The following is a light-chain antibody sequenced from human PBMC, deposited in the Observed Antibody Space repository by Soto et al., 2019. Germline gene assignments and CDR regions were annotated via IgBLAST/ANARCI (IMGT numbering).Light chain of an antibody. CDR3: QQYDDPFT. V-gene: IGKV1-33*01. J-gene: IGKJ4*01. CDR2: DAS. Sequence: DTQMTQSPSSLSASVGDTVTITCQASRDIADSLNWYQQRAGQAPKLLIYDASNLQSGVPARFSGSGTGTSFSLTISSLQPEDFATYYCQQYDDPFTFGGGTKVEIK. CDR1: RDIADS.